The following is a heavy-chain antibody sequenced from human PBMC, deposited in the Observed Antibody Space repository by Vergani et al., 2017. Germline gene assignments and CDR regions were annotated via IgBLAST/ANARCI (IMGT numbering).Heavy chain of an antibody. D-gene: IGHD3-10*01. Sequence: QVQLQQWGAGLLKPSETLSLTCAVVGGSFSGYYWGWIRQPPGKGLEWIGEINHRGSTNNNPSLKSRGTISVDTSKNNFSLKLSSVTAAYTAVYYCARESVWFGELPKRRAFDMWGQGTMVTVSS. V-gene: IGHV4-34*04. CDR3: ARESVWFGELPKRRAFDM. CDR2: INHRGST. CDR1: GGSFSGYY. J-gene: IGHJ3*02.